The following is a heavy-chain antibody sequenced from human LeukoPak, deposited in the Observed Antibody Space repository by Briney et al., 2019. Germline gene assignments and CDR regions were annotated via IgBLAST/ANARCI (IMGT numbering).Heavy chain of an antibody. Sequence: SVKVSCKASGGTFSSYAISWVRQAPGQGLEWMGRIIPILGIANYAQKFQGRVTITADKSTSTAYMELSSLRSEDTAVYYCARGGDYGDYVCYWGQGTLVTVSS. CDR1: GGTFSSYA. J-gene: IGHJ4*02. D-gene: IGHD4-17*01. CDR3: ARGGDYGDYVCY. V-gene: IGHV1-69*04. CDR2: IIPILGIA.